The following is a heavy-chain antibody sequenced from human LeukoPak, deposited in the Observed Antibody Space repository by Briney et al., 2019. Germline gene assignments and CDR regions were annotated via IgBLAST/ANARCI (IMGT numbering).Heavy chain of an antibody. CDR1: GYTFAGYY. V-gene: IGHV1-2*02. CDR2: INPNSGDT. CDR3: ARGGGGVTYYYDSSGYYCDY. Sequence: ASVKVSCKASGYTFAGYYMHWVRQAPGQGLEWMGWINPNSGDTNYAQKFQGRVTMTRDTSINTAYMELSRLRSDDSAVYYCARGGGGVTYYYDSSGYYCDYWGQGTLVTVSS. J-gene: IGHJ4*02. D-gene: IGHD3-22*01.